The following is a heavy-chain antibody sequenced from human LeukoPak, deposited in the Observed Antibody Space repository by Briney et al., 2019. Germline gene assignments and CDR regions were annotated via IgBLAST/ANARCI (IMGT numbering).Heavy chain of an antibody. J-gene: IGHJ4*02. Sequence: ASVKVSCKASQYTFTSYAIHWVRQAPGQRLEWMGWINPGNGNTKYSQKFQGRVTITRDTSASTAYMELSSLRSEDTAVYFCTRGYYYDNSGYYPFDYWGQGTLVTVPS. CDR3: TRGYYYDNSGYYPFDY. CDR1: QYTFTSYA. V-gene: IGHV1-3*01. CDR2: INPGNGNT. D-gene: IGHD3-22*01.